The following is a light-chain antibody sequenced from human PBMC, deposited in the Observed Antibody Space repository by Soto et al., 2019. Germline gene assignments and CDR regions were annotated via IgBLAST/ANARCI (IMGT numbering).Light chain of an antibody. V-gene: IGKV3-15*01. Sequence: EIVMTQSPATLSVSVGERATLSCRASHSVSSKLAWYQQKPGQAPRLLIYGASTRATDIAARFSGSGSGTEFTLTISSLQSEDFAVYYCQQYNDWPPQLTFGGGTKVEIK. J-gene: IGKJ4*01. CDR2: GAS. CDR3: QQYNDWPPQLT. CDR1: HSVSSK.